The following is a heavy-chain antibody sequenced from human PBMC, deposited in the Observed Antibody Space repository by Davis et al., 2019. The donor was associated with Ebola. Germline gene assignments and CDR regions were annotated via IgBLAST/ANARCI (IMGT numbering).Heavy chain of an antibody. Sequence: LRLSCSVSGASITSGSFYWTWIRQHPGKGLEWIGYISDSGNTYYNPSLKSRVTISLDTSKNQFSLKLSSVTAADTAVYYCARGEERYSSNWWDYWGQGTLLTVSS. V-gene: IGHV4-30-4*08. J-gene: IGHJ4*02. CDR2: ISDSGNT. D-gene: IGHD6-13*01. CDR1: GASITSGSFY. CDR3: ARGEERYSSNWWDY.